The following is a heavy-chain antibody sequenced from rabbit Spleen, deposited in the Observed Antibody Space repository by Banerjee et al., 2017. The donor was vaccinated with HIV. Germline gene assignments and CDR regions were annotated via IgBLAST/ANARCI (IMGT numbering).Heavy chain of an antibody. J-gene: IGHJ6*01. V-gene: IGHV1S40*01. CDR1: GFSFSSSDY. Sequence: SLEESGGDLVKPGASLTLTCTASGFSFSSSDYMCWVRQAPGKGLEWISCIDGGSSAFTYSATWAKGRFTISKTSSTTVTLQMTSLTVADTATYFCARDTGSSFSSYGMDLWGPGTLVTVS. CDR2: IDGGSSAFT. D-gene: IGHD8-1*01. CDR3: ARDTGSSFSSYGMDL.